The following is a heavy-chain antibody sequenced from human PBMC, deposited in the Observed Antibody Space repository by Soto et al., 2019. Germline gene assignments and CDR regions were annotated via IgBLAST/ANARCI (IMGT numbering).Heavy chain of an antibody. D-gene: IGHD6-13*01. J-gene: IGHJ5*02. CDR3: AKDEYSSSWYRGPWFDP. CDR1: GFTFSSYA. CDR2: ISGSGGST. Sequence: GGSLSLSCAASGFTFSSYAMSWVRQAPGKGLEWVSAISGSGGSTYYADSVKGRFTISRDNSKNTLYLQMNSLRAEDTAVYYCAKDEYSSSWYRGPWFDPWGQGTLVTVSS. V-gene: IGHV3-23*01.